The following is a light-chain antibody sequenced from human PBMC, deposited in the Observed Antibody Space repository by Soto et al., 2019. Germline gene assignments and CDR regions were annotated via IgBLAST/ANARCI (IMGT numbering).Light chain of an antibody. CDR3: QQYGSAPWT. CDR2: AAS. Sequence: EIVLTQSPGTLSSSPGERATLSCRASESVSSKYLAWYQQRPGQAPRLLIYAASNRARGIPDRFGGRGSGTNFTLTVIRLEPEDFAVYYCQQYGSAPWTLGQGTNV. J-gene: IGKJ1*01. V-gene: IGKV3-20*01. CDR1: ESVSSKY.